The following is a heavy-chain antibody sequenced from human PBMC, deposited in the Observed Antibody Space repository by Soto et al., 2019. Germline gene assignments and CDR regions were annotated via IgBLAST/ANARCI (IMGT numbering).Heavy chain of an antibody. D-gene: IGHD1-1*01. CDR3: ARDINWNYYYYMDV. V-gene: IGHV1-3*01. J-gene: IGHJ6*03. Sequence: ASVKVSCKASGYTFTSYAMHWVRQAPGQRLEWMGWINAGNGNTKYSQKFQGRVTITRDSSASTAYMELRSLRSEDTAVYYCARDINWNYYYYMDVWGKGTTVTVSS. CDR1: GYTFTSYA. CDR2: INAGNGNT.